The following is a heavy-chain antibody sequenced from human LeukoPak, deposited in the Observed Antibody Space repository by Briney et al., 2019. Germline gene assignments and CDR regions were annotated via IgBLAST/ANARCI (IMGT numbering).Heavy chain of an antibody. J-gene: IGHJ6*03. D-gene: IGHD5-18*01. CDR1: GFTFSNYG. CDR3: AKDLAMAPYYYYYMDV. Sequence: RTGGSLRLSCAASGFTFSNYGMSWVRPAPGKGLEGVSAISGSGGTTYYADSVKGRFTISRDNSKNTLYLQMNSLRAEDTAVYYCAKDLAMAPYYYYYMDVWGKGTTVTISS. CDR2: ISGSGGTT. V-gene: IGHV3-23*01.